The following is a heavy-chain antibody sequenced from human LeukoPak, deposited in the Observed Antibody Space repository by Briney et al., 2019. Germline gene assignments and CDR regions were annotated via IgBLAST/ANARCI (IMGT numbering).Heavy chain of an antibody. CDR2: IYYSGST. D-gene: IGHD2-15*01. J-gene: IGHJ4*02. Sequence: PSETLSLTCTVSGGYISSYYWSWIRQPPGKGLEWIGYIYYSGSTNYNPSLKSRVTISVDTSKNQFSLKLSSVTAADTAVYYCARGVVVVAAVYDYWGQGTLVTVSS. CDR1: GGYISSYY. CDR3: ARGVVVVAAVYDY. V-gene: IGHV4-59*01.